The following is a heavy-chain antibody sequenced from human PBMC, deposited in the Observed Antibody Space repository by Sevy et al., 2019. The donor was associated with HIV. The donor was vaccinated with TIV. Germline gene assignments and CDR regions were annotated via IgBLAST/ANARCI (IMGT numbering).Heavy chain of an antibody. D-gene: IGHD1-26*01. Sequence: SETLSLTCTVSGGSITSLYWNWIRQPPGKGLEWIANIYYNGHINYNPSLKNRVTLSLDTSKNLYCLRLSAVTAADTAMYYCAGENAWGRGYSWGQGTLVTVSS. CDR1: GGSITSLY. CDR3: AGENAWGRGYS. CDR2: IYYNGHI. J-gene: IGHJ4*02. V-gene: IGHV4-59*08.